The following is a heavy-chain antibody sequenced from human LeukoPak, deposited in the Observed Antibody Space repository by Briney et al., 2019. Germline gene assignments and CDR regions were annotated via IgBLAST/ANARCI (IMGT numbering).Heavy chain of an antibody. J-gene: IGHJ4*02. CDR2: IYRSGTT. V-gene: IGHV3-53*01. Sequence: PGGSLRLSCAASEFIVSRNHMNWVRQAPGKGLEWVSVIYRSGTTYYTDSVKGRFTISRDNSKNTLYLLMNSLRADDTAVYYCARGDDYFDYWGQGTLVTVSS. CDR3: ARGDDYFDY. CDR1: EFIVSRNH.